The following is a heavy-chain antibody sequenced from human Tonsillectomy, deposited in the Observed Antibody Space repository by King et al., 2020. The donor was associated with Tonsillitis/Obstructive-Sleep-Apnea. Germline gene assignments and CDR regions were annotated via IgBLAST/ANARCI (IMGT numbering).Heavy chain of an antibody. CDR3: VRYDQVGRHLDY. V-gene: IGHV1-46*01. D-gene: IGHD3-16*01. CDR2: INPSDGIT. Sequence: VQLVESGAEVKKPGASVKLSCKASGYTFTRNYVHWVRQAPGQGLEWMGIINPSDGITTYAQKFQGRVTMTTDTSTSTVNMELTSLRAEDTAVYYCVRYDQVGRHLDYWGQGSLVSVSS. J-gene: IGHJ4*02. CDR1: GYTFTRNY.